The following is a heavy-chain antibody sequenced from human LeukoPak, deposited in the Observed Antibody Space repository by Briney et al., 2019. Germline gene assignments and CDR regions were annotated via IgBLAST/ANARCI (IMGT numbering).Heavy chain of an antibody. CDR2: IYYSGRT. CDR3: ARARAGYYGSGRSFFDY. J-gene: IGHJ4*02. V-gene: IGHV4-31*03. Sequence: TLSLTCTVSGGSISSGGYYWSWIRQYPGKGLEWIGDIYYSGRTDYNPSLKSRVTISVDTSKNQFSLKLSSVTAADTAVYYCARARAGYYGSGRSFFDYWAREPWSPSPQ. D-gene: IGHD3-10*01. CDR1: GGSISSGGYY.